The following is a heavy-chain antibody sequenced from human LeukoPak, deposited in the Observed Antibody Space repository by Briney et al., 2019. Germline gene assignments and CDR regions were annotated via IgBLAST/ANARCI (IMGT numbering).Heavy chain of an antibody. CDR2: IKKDGSEK. J-gene: IGHJ4*02. CDR3: VGGPGY. V-gene: IGHV3-7*01. Sequence: GGSLRLSCAASGFTFSTYWMSWVRQAPGKGLDWVANIKKDGSEKYYVDSVKGRFTITRDNAKYSLYLQTNSLRAEDTAVYYCVGGPGYWGQGTLVTVSS. D-gene: IGHD3-10*01. CDR1: GFTFSTYW.